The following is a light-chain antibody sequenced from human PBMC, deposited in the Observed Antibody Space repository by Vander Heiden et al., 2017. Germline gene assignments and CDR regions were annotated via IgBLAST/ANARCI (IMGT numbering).Light chain of an antibody. V-gene: IGLV3-1*01. Sequence: SYELIQPPSVSVSPGQTASITCSGDKLGDKYASWYQQKSGQSPVLVIYQDTKRPSGIPERFSASNSGNTATLTISGTRAMDEADFYCQTWDANTAIFGGGTKRTVL. CDR1: KLGDKY. CDR2: QDT. CDR3: QTWDANTAI. J-gene: IGLJ2*01.